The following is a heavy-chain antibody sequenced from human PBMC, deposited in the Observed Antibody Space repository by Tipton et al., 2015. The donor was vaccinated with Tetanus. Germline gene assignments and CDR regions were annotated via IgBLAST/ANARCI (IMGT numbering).Heavy chain of an antibody. J-gene: IGHJ4*02. V-gene: IGHV3-21*01. CDR1: GFTFSNYR. CDR2: ISSTTAYI. D-gene: IGHD3-10*01. CDR3: ASGGSLDY. Sequence: SLRLSCEVFGFTFSNYRMNWVRQAPGKGLEWVASISSTTAYIDYADSVKGRFTISRDNGKNSVYLQMNSLGVEDSAVYFCASGGSLDYWGQGTLVTVAS.